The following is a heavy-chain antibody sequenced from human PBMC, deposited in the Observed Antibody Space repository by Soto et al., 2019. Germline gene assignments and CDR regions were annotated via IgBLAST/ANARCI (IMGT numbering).Heavy chain of an antibody. V-gene: IGHV3-15*02. CDR1: GGTFNNDR. J-gene: IGHJ4*02. CDR2: IDGGKT. D-gene: IGHD1-26*01. Sequence: EVQLVESGGALVEPGGSLRLSCEASGGTFNNDRMSWVRQAPGKGLDWVGRIDGGKTDFAAPVEGRFTFSRDDSRNTLFLQMTSLKTEVTGVYYCTSNAADKVGPRSYWGQGTLVTVSS. CDR3: TSNAADKVGPRSY.